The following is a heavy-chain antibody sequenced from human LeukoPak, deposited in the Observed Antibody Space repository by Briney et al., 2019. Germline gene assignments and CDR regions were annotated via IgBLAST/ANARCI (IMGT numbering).Heavy chain of an antibody. CDR1: GASITNSAYH. CDR2: INYSGGT. V-gene: IGHV4-39*01. D-gene: IGHD2-15*01. CDR3: ARLWSTDCSGGTCPHQPNY. Sequence: SETLSLTCTVSGASITNSAYHWGWIRQPPGKGLEWIVSINYSGGTHYNPSLKSRVTISADKSKNQSSLKLRSVTAADTAVYYCARLWSTDCSGGTCPHQPNYWGQGILVTVSS. J-gene: IGHJ4*02.